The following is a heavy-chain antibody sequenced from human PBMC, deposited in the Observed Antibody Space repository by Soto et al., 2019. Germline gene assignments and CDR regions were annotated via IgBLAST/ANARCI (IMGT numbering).Heavy chain of an antibody. Sequence: EASVKVSCKASGGTFSSYAISWVRQAPGQGLEWMGGIIPIFGTANYAQKFQGRVTITADESTSTAYMELSSLRSEDTAVYYCARSLRYPHLVYHHWGQGTLVTVSS. CDR2: IIPIFGTA. J-gene: IGHJ5*02. CDR1: GGTFSSYA. D-gene: IGHD4-17*01. CDR3: ARSLRYPHLVYHH. V-gene: IGHV1-69*13.